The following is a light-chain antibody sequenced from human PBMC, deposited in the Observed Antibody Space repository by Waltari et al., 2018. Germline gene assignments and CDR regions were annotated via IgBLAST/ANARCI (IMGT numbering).Light chain of an antibody. V-gene: IGKV1-12*01. J-gene: IGKJ2*01. Sequence: DIQLTQSPSSVSASVGDRVTITCRASQGIRNWLAWYQQKPGKAPKLLIFGATTLQSGVPSRFSGSGSGTDFTLTINRLQAEDFATYYCQQSSTNPYTFGRGTRLEIK. CDR1: QGIRNW. CDR3: QQSSTNPYT. CDR2: GAT.